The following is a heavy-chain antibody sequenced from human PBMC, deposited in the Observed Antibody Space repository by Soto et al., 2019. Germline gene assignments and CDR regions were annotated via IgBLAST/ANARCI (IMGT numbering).Heavy chain of an antibody. CDR2: IWYDGSNK. D-gene: IGHD5-18*01. Sequence: VQLVESGGGVVQPGKSLRLSCAASGFTFSTYGMHWVRQAPGKGLEWVAVIWYDGSNKYHGDSLKGRFTISRDNPKNTLYLQINNLRAEDTAVYYCGRDGALGDTAVVDSWGQGTLVTVSS. V-gene: IGHV3-33*01. CDR1: GFTFSTYG. J-gene: IGHJ4*02. CDR3: GRDGALGDTAVVDS.